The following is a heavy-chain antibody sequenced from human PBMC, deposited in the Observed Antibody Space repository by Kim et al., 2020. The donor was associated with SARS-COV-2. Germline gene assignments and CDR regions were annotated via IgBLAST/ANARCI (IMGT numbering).Heavy chain of an antibody. V-gene: IGHV4-4*07. CDR1: GGSIIDYY. J-gene: IGHJ6*02. D-gene: IGHD3-9*01. CDR2: LYHSGHT. CDR3: SRTGPMDV. Sequence: SETLSLTCTVSGGSIIDYYWSWIRQPAGKGLEWIGRLYHSGHTNYSPSLKTRVTMSIDTSKNQFSLNLSSVTAADTAVYYCSRTGPMDVWGQGTTVIVSS.